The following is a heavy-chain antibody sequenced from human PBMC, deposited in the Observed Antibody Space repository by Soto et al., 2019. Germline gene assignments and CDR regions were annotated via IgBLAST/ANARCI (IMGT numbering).Heavy chain of an antibody. J-gene: IGHJ6*03. CDR1: GFTFDDYA. D-gene: IGHD6-19*01. CDR2: ISWNSGSI. CDR3: AKDGYYSSGPEPASYYMDV. Sequence: GGSLRLSCAASGFTFDDYAMHWVRQAPGKGLEWVSGISWNSGSIGYADSVKGRFTISRDNAKNSLYLQMNSLRAEDTALYYCAKDGYYSSGPEPASYYMDVWGKGTTVTVSS. V-gene: IGHV3-9*01.